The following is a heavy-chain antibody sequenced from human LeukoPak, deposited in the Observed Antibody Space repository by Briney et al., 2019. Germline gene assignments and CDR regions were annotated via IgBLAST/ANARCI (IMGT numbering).Heavy chain of an antibody. CDR1: GYSINNYW. V-gene: IGHV5-51*01. Sequence: GESLKISCKGSGYSINNYWVGWVRQMPGKGLEWMGIIYPADSDIRYSPSFQGQVTISADKSISTAYLQWSSLKASDTAMYYCARQEYCSGGSCYTWFDPWGQGTLVTVSS. D-gene: IGHD2-15*01. CDR3: ARQEYCSGGSCYTWFDP. CDR2: IYPADSDI. J-gene: IGHJ5*02.